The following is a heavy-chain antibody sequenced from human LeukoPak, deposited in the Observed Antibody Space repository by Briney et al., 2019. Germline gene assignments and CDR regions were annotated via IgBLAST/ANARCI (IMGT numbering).Heavy chain of an antibody. D-gene: IGHD3-3*01. CDR3: ARVPSHYDFWSGYYYYFDY. Sequence: SETLSLTXAVYGGSFSGYYWSWIRQPPGKGLEWIGEINHSGSTNYNPSLKSRVTISVDTSKNQFSLKLSSVTAADTAVYYCARVPSHYDFWSGYYYYFDYWGQGTLVTVSS. CDR2: INHSGST. J-gene: IGHJ4*02. CDR1: GGSFSGYY. V-gene: IGHV4-34*01.